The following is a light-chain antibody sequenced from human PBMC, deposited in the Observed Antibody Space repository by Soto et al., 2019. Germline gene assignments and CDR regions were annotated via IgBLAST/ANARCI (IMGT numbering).Light chain of an antibody. CDR3: QQSFSSRWA. Sequence: DIQMTQSPSTLSGSVGDRFTITCRASQSISSWLAWYQQKPGKAPNLLIYSSSTLQSGVPSRFSGSGSGTDFTLTISSLQPEDFATYYCQQSFSSRWAFGQGTKVDI. CDR2: SSS. CDR1: QSISSW. J-gene: IGKJ1*01. V-gene: IGKV1-39*01.